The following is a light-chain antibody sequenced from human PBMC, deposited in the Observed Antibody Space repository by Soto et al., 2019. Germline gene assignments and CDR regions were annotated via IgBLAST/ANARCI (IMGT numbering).Light chain of an antibody. Sequence: LWTQSRHTVSSAPMVRATLSCRASQSVSSSYLAWYQQKPGQAPRLLIYGASSRASGIPERFSGSGSGTDFTLTISSLQPEDFAAYYCQQTDSFPLTFGGGTKVDIK. CDR3: QQTDSFPLT. J-gene: IGKJ4*02. CDR2: GAS. CDR1: QSVSSSY. V-gene: IGKV3-20*01.